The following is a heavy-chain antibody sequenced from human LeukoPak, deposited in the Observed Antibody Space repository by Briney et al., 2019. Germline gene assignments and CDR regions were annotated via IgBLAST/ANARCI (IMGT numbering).Heavy chain of an antibody. CDR1: GYTFTSYD. J-gene: IGHJ4*02. CDR2: MNPNSGNT. D-gene: IGHD6-25*01. CDR3: VRGAKCSGADCDSTKEYVYYFDY. V-gene: IGHV1-8*03. Sequence: GASVKVSCKASGYTFTSYDINWVRRATGQGLEWMGWMNPNSGNTGYAQKFQRRVTITRNTSISTAYMEMSRLRSDDTAVYYCVRGAKCSGADCDSTKEYVYYFDYWGQGTLVTVSS.